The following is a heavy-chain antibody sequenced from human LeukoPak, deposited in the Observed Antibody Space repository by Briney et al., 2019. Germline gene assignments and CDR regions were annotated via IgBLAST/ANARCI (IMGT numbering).Heavy chain of an antibody. V-gene: IGHV3-21*04. CDR1: GFTFSSYS. D-gene: IGHD5-12*01. CDR3: AKVPSYSGHDYTRYFDL. J-gene: IGHJ2*01. CDR2: ISSSSSYI. Sequence: GGSLRLSCAASGFTFSSYSMNWVRQAPGKGLEWVSSISSSSSYIYYADSVKGRFTISRDNAKNSLYLQMNSLRAEDTAVYYCAKVPSYSGHDYTRYFDLWGRGTLVTVSS.